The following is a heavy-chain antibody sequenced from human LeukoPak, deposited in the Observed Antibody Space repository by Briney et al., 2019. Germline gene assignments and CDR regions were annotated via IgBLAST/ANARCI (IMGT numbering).Heavy chain of an antibody. D-gene: IGHD3-10*01. CDR2: IIPILGIA. CDR3: ARDLVVRGVIYFDY. V-gene: IGHV1-69*04. J-gene: IGHJ4*02. Sequence: SVKVSCKASGYTFTSYGISWVRQAPGQGLEWMGRIIPILGIANYAQKFQGRVTITADKSTSTAYMELSSLRSEDTAVYYCARDLVVRGVIYFDYWGQGTLVTVSS. CDR1: GYTFTSYG.